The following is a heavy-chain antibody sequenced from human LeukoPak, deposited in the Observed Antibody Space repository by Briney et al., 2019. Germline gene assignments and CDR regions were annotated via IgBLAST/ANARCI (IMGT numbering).Heavy chain of an antibody. J-gene: IGHJ4*02. CDR3: ARGVGLLWFGELLSAYFDY. V-gene: IGHV4-34*01. CDR2: INHSGST. CDR1: GGSFSGYY. Sequence: PSETLSLTCAVYGGSFSGYYWSWIRQPPGKGLEWIGEINHSGSTNYNPSLKSRVTISVDTSKNQFSLKLSSVTAADTAVYYCARGVGLLWFGELLSAYFDYWGQGTLVTVSS. D-gene: IGHD3-10*01.